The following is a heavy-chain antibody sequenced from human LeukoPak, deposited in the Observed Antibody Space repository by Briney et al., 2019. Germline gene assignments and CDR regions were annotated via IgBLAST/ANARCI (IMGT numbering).Heavy chain of an antibody. CDR3: ARSLIPPTYWYFDS. D-gene: IGHD2-21*01. CDR1: GASVSTFY. V-gene: IGHV4-4*07. CDR2: IYSSGSP. Sequence: SETLSLTCTVSGASVSTFYWSWIRQPAGKGLQWIGRIYSSGSPIFNPSLKSRVTMSVDTSKNQFSLKLSSVTAADTAVYYCARSLIPPTYWYFDSWGQGTLVSVSS. J-gene: IGHJ4*02.